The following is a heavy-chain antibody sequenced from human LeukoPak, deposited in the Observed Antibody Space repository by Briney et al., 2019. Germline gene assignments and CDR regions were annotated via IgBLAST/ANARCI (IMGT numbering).Heavy chain of an antibody. CDR1: GGSISSYY. Sequence: SETLSLTCTVSGGSISSYYWSWIRQPPGKGLEWIGHIYYSESTNHNPSLKSRVTISVDTSKKQFSLKLSSVTAADTAVYYCARSPMVGYYYGMDVWGKGTTVTVSS. D-gene: IGHD3-10*02. CDR2: IYYSEST. CDR3: ARSPMVGYYYGMDV. V-gene: IGHV4-59*01. J-gene: IGHJ6*04.